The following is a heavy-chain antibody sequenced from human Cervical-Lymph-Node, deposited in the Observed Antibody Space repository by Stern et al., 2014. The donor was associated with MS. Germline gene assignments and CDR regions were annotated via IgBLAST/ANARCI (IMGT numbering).Heavy chain of an antibody. Sequence: EMQLVESGGDLVQPGGSLRLSCAASGFTFSDHYMDWVRQAPGKGLEWVGRIRDKAHSHTTEYAASVKGRFTISRDDSKNSLYLQMNSLTTEDTAVYYCARGAAAGTGDNYYYGLDVWGQGTTVTVSS. D-gene: IGHD6-13*01. CDR2: IRDKAHSHTT. CDR3: ARGAAAGTGDNYYYGLDV. J-gene: IGHJ6*02. V-gene: IGHV3-72*01. CDR1: GFTFSDHY.